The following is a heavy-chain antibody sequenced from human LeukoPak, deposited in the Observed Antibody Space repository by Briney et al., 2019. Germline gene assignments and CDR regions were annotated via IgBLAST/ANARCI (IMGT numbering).Heavy chain of an antibody. CDR2: INPNSGGT. CDR1: GYTFTGYY. D-gene: IGHD3-9*01. V-gene: IGHV1-2*02. J-gene: IGHJ4*02. Sequence: ASVKVSCKASGYTFTGYYMHWVRQAPGQGLEWMGWINPNSGGTNYAQKFQGRVTMTRDTSISTACMELSRLRSDDTAVYYCARDEYYDILTGYSSDERHGFDYWGQGTLVTVSS. CDR3: ARDEYYDILTGYSSDERHGFDY.